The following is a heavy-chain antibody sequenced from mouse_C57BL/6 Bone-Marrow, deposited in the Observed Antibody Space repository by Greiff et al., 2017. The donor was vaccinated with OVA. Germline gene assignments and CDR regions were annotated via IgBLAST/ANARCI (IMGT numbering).Heavy chain of an antibody. D-gene: IGHD3-3*01. CDR2: SRNKSNDYTT. CDR3: ARDARDAMGY. J-gene: IGHJ4*01. Sequence: EVKLVESGGGLVQSGRSLRLSCATSGFTFSDFYMEWVRQAPGKGLEWIAASRNKSNDYTTEYSASVKGRFIVSRDTSQSILYLQMNALRAEDTSIYYCARDARDAMGYWGQGTSVTVSS. CDR1: GFTFSDFY. V-gene: IGHV7-1*01.